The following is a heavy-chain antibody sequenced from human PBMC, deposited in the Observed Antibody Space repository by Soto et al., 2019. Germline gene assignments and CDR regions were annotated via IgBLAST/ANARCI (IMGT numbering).Heavy chain of an antibody. D-gene: IGHD1-7*01. J-gene: IGHJ4*02. Sequence: EVRLLESGGGLVKPGGSLRLSCATSGLTFSNYAMSWVRQAPGGGLEWVSSMSGSSSTTYYADSVRGRFTISRDTSKNTLYLQMSSLRAEDTALNYCAKNQERELPRVIDFWGQGTLVTVSS. CDR2: MSGSSSTT. CDR1: GLTFSNYA. V-gene: IGHV3-23*01. CDR3: AKNQERELPRVIDF.